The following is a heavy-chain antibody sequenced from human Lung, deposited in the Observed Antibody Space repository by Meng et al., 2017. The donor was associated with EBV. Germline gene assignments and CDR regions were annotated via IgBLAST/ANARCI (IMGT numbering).Heavy chain of an antibody. Sequence: QVRLVQSWSELKKPGASVKVSCKAPGYTFTSSAMDWARQAPGQGLEWMGWINTNTGNPTSAQGFTGRFVFSLDTSVSTAYLQISSLKAEDTAVYYCARDKIAVAGITGDYWGQGTLVTVSS. CDR2: INTNTGNP. V-gene: IGHV7-4-1*02. D-gene: IGHD6-19*01. CDR3: ARDKIAVAGITGDY. CDR1: GYTFTSSA. J-gene: IGHJ4*02.